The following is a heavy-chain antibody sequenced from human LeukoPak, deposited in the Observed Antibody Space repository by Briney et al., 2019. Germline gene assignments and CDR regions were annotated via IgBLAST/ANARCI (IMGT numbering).Heavy chain of an antibody. CDR2: IYYSGST. D-gene: IGHD6-19*01. J-gene: IGHJ6*03. Sequence: SETLSLTCTVSGGSISSSSYYWGWIRQPPGKGLEWIGSIYYSGSTYYNPSLKSRVTISVDTSKNQFSLKLSSVTAADTAVYYCARVKSSGRGIYYYYYYMDVWGKGTTVTVSS. V-gene: IGHV4-39*07. CDR3: ARVKSSGRGIYYYYYYMDV. CDR1: GGSISSSSYY.